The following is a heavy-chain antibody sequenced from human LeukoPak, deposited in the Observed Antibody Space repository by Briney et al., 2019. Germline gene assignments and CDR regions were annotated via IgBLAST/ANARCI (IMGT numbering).Heavy chain of an antibody. CDR2: ISAYNGNT. CDR3: ARDDYGDHRFDP. J-gene: IGHJ5*02. V-gene: IGHV1-18*01. Sequence: ASVKVSCKASGYTFTSYGISWVRQAPGQGLEWMGWISAYNGNTSYAQKLQGRVTMTTDTSTSTAYMELRSLRSDDTAVYYCARDDYGDHRFDPWGQGTLVTVSS. D-gene: IGHD4-17*01. CDR1: GYTFTSYG.